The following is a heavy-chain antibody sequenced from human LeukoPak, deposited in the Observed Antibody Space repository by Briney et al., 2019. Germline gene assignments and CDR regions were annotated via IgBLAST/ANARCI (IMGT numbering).Heavy chain of an antibody. D-gene: IGHD2-21*02. CDR1: GGTFSSYA. Sequence: ASVKVSCKASGGTFSSYAISWVRQAPGQGLEWMGRINPNSGGTNYAQKFQGRVTMTRDTSISTAYMELSRLRSDDTAVYYCARVLAYCGGDCYSDGDNWFDPWGQGTLVTVSS. V-gene: IGHV1-2*06. CDR2: INPNSGGT. J-gene: IGHJ5*02. CDR3: ARVLAYCGGDCYSDGDNWFDP.